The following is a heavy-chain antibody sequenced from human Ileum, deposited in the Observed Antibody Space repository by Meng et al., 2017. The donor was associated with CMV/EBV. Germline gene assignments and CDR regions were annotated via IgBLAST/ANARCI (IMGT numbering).Heavy chain of an antibody. CDR2: ISRSGDTV. V-gene: IGHV3-48*04. CDR3: ARFCISPSCHDFDL. Sequence: GGSLRLSCAASGFTFSTYTMNWVRQAPGKGLGWVSYISRSGDTVYYADSVKGRFTISRDNAKNSLYLQMNSLRAEDTAVYYCARFCISPSCHDFDLWGQGTLVTVSS. J-gene: IGHJ4*02. D-gene: IGHD2-2*01. CDR1: GFTFSTYT.